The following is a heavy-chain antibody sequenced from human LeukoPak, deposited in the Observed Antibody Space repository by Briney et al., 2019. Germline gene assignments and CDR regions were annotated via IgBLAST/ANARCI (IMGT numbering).Heavy chain of an antibody. Sequence: SETLSLTCAVYGGSFSGYYWSWIRQPPGKGLEWIGEINHSGSTNYNPSLKSRVTISVDTSKNQFSLKLSSVTAADTAVYYCARGRPTIAGSVFDYWGQGTLVTVSS. V-gene: IGHV4-34*01. CDR3: ARGRPTIAGSVFDY. CDR2: INHSGST. CDR1: GGSFSGYY. J-gene: IGHJ4*02. D-gene: IGHD1-1*01.